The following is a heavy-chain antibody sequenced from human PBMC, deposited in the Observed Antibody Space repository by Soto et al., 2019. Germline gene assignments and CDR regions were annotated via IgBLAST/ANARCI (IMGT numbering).Heavy chain of an antibody. CDR2: INPNGGST. D-gene: IGHD4-4*01. J-gene: IGHJ3*01. CDR1: GYTFTNYY. CDR3: VRAVSTKVTNSLYDVFDV. V-gene: IGHV1-46*03. Sequence: QVQLVQSGAEVKKPGASVRVSCKASGYTFTNYYIDWVRQAPGQGLEWMGIINPNGGSTMYAQKFQGRFTRTRETATSTVYRELSSLRSEDTAVYYWVRAVSTKVTNSLYDVFDVWGQGTMGTVSS.